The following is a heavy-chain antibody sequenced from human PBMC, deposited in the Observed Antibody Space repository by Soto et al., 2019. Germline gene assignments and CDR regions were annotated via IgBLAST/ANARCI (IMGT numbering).Heavy chain of an antibody. D-gene: IGHD3-10*01. Sequence: GSLRLSFAASGFTFSSYAMSWVRQAPGKGLEWVSAISGSGGSTYYADSVKGRFTISRDNSKNTLYLQMNSLRAEDTAVYYCAKDKGNLNLGVTYGMDVWGQGTTVTVSS. CDR1: GFTFSSYA. CDR3: AKDKGNLNLGVTYGMDV. V-gene: IGHV3-23*01. CDR2: ISGSGGST. J-gene: IGHJ6*02.